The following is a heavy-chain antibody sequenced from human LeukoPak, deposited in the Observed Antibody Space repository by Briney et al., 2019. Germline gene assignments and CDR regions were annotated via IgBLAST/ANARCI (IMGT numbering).Heavy chain of an antibody. D-gene: IGHD6-6*01. V-gene: IGHV3-9*01. CDR1: GFTFDDYA. J-gene: IGHJ4*02. Sequence: GGSLRLSCAASGFTFDDYAMHWVRQGPGKGLEWVSGISWNSGSIGYADSVKGRFTISRDNAKNSLYLQMNSLRAEDTAVYYCARLRSSSIAGQWFDYWGQGTLVTVSS. CDR2: ISWNSGSI. CDR3: ARLRSSSIAGQWFDY.